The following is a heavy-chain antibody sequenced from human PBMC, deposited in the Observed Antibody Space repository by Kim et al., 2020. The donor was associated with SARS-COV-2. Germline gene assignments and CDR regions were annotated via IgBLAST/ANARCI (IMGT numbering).Heavy chain of an antibody. D-gene: IGHD6-6*01. CDR3: ARDRGSSSKREIDY. CDR1: GGSISSSSYY. V-gene: IGHV4-39*07. J-gene: IGHJ4*02. Sequence: SETLSLTCTVSGGSISSSSYYWGWIRQPPGKGLEWIGSIYYSGSTYYNPSLKSRVTISVDTSKNQFSLKLSSVTAADTAVYYCARDRGSSSKREIDYWGQGTLVTVSS. CDR2: IYYSGST.